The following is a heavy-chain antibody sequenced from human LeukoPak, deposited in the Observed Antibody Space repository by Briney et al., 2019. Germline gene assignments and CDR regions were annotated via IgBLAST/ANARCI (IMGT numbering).Heavy chain of an antibody. CDR1: GFTFSSYA. CDR3: EKVGELHDPFDY. CDR2: ISGSGGST. Sequence: GGSLRLSCAASGFTFSSYAMSWVRQAPGKGLEWVSAISGSGGSTYYADSVKGRFTVSRDNSKNTLYLQMNRLRDEDTAVYYCEKVGELHDPFDYWGQGTLVTVSS. J-gene: IGHJ4*02. V-gene: IGHV3-23*01. D-gene: IGHD1-26*01.